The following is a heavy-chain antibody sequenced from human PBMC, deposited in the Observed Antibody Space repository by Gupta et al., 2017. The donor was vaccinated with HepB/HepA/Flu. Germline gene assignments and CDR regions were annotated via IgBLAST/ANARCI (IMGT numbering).Heavy chain of an antibody. CDR2: INEDGSKI. Sequence: EVQLVESGGALVQPGGSLRLSCVASGFTFSNYWMSWVRQAPEKGLEWVANINEDGSKIFYLDSVKGRFTISRDNAQKSVLLQMDSLGAEDTAIYYCARGGVAPGTYWGQGAQVTVSS. V-gene: IGHV3-7*01. CDR1: GFTFSNYW. J-gene: IGHJ4*02. D-gene: IGHD2-8*02. CDR3: ARGGVAPGTY.